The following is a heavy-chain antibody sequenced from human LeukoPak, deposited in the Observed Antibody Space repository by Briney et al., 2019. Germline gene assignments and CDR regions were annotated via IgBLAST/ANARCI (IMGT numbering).Heavy chain of an antibody. D-gene: IGHD3-22*01. Sequence: ASVKVSCKASGYTFTSYAMHWVRQAPGQRLEWMGWINAGNGNTKYSQKFQGRVTITRDTSASTAYMELSSLRFEDTAVYYCARDRYYDSSRRNWFDPWGQGTLVTVSS. V-gene: IGHV1-3*01. CDR2: INAGNGNT. J-gene: IGHJ5*02. CDR3: ARDRYYDSSRRNWFDP. CDR1: GYTFTSYA.